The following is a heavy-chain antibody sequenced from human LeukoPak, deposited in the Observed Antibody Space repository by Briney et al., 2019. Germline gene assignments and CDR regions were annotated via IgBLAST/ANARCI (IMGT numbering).Heavy chain of an antibody. CDR3: AREYSSGWSGTGY. V-gene: IGHV4-59*01. D-gene: IGHD6-19*01. CDR2: VYYSGST. Sequence: PSETLSLTCTISGGSISSYYWSWIRQPPGKGLEWIGYVYYSGSTNYNPSLESRVTISVDTSKNQFSLKLSSVTAADTAVYYCAREYSSGWSGTGYWGQGTLVTVSS. J-gene: IGHJ4*02. CDR1: GGSISSYY.